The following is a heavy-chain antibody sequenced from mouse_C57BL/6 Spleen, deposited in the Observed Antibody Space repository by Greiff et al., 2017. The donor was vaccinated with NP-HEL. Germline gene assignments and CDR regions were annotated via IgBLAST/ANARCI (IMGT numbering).Heavy chain of an antibody. CDR1: GFNIKDDY. J-gene: IGHJ2*01. CDR3: TLLLRYP. CDR2: IDPENGDT. Sequence: VHVKQSGAELVRPGASVKLSCTASGFNIKDDYMHWVKQRPEQGLEWIGWIDPENGDTEYASKFQGKATITADTSSNTAYLQLSSLTSEDTAVYYCTLLLRYPWGQGTTLTVSS. V-gene: IGHV14-4*01. D-gene: IGHD1-1*01.